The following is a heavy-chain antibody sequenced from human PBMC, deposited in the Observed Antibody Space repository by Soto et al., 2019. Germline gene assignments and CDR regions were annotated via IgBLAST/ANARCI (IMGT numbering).Heavy chain of an antibody. V-gene: IGHV4-4*02. CDR1: GGSISSSHW. CDR3: ARVVLTITRGAFDA. J-gene: IGHJ3*01. CDR2: ISHSGTS. D-gene: IGHD3-9*01. Sequence: QVQLQESGPGLVKPSGTLSLTCAVSGGSISSSHWWTWVRQSPGKGLEYIGEISHSGTSNSNPSLESLVTLSFDKSKNHFSLTLTSVTAADTAVYYCARVVLTITRGAFDAWGQGTLVIVSS.